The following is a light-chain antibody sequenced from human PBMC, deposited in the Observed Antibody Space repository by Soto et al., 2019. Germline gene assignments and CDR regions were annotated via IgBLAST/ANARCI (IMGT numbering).Light chain of an antibody. CDR2: DVS. V-gene: IGLV2-14*01. Sequence: ALTQPASLSGSPGQSIAISCPGNNSDVGAYNSVSWYQQYPGKAPKLMIHDVSNRPSGVSDRFSGSKSGNTASLTISGLQAEGEADYYCSSYTSSNSYVFGSGTKVTVL. CDR1: NSDVGAYNS. CDR3: SSYTSSNSYV. J-gene: IGLJ1*01.